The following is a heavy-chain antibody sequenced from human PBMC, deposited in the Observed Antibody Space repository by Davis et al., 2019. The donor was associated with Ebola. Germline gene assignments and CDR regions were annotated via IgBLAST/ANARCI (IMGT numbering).Heavy chain of an antibody. V-gene: IGHV4-61*01. CDR1: GGSVSSGTYF. CDR3: ARPYDY. J-gene: IGHJ4*02. Sequence: SETLSLTCTVPGGSVSSGTYFWSWIRQPPGKGLEWIGYVYYSGSTNYNPSLKSRVTISVDTSKNQFSLKLSSVTAADTAVYYCARPYDYWGQGTLVTVSS. CDR2: VYYSGST.